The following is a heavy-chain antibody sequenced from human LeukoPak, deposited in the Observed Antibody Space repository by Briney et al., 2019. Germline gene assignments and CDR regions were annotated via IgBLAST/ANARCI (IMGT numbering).Heavy chain of an antibody. CDR1: GFTFSSYW. CDR2: IKEDGSEK. D-gene: IGHD6-13*01. J-gene: IGHJ5*02. V-gene: IGHV3-7*03. CDR3: ARALSSSWYAFRSNWFDP. Sequence: GGSLRLSCAASGFTFSSYWMSWVRQAPGKGLEWVANIKEDGSEKYYVDSVKGRFTISRDNAKNSLYLQINSLRAEDTAVYYCARALSSSWYAFRSNWFDPWGQGTLVSVSS.